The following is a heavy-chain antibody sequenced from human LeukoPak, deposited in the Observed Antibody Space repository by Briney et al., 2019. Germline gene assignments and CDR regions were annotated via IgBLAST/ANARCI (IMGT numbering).Heavy chain of an antibody. V-gene: IGHV4-34*01. CDR1: GGSFSGYY. J-gene: IGHJ4*02. Sequence: ASETLSLTCAVYGGSFSGYYWSWMRQPPGEGLEWIGDINQSGSTTYNPSLKSRVTILVDTSKNQFSLELTSVTAADTAVYYCAGSYSSSGNLDYWGQGTLVTVSS. CDR2: INQSGST. CDR3: AGSYSSSGNLDY. D-gene: IGHD6-6*01.